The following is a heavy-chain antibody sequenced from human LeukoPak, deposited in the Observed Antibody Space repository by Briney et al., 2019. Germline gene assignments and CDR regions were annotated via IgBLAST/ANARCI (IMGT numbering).Heavy chain of an antibody. CDR1: GCAFSSYA. J-gene: IGHJ6*02. CDR3: ASGGYSGYDLYYYYGMDV. Sequence: SLKVSCKASGCAFSSYAISWVRQAPGQGLEWMGGIIPIFGTANYAQKFQGRVTITADESTSTAYMELSSLRSEDTAVYYCASGGYSGYDLYYYYGMDVWGQGTTVTVSS. D-gene: IGHD5-12*01. CDR2: IIPIFGTA. V-gene: IGHV1-69*13.